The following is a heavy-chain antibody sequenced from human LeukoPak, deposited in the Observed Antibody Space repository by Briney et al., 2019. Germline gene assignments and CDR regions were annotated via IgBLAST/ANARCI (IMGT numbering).Heavy chain of an antibody. Sequence: SETLSLTCTVSGGSISSYYWSWLRQPPGKGLEWIGYIYYSGSTNYNPSLKSRVTISVDTSKNQLSLKLRSVTAADTAVYYCARVGTMVREGYYFDYWGQGTLVTVSS. V-gene: IGHV4-59*03. J-gene: IGHJ4*02. CDR1: GGSISSYY. CDR2: IYYSGST. D-gene: IGHD3-10*01. CDR3: ARVGTMVREGYYFDY.